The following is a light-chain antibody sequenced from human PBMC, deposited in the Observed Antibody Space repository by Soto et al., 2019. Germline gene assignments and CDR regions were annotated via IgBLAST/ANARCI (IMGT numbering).Light chain of an antibody. J-gene: IGKJ1*01. CDR3: QQGDTFPWT. CDR1: QDISGW. CDR2: GAS. V-gene: IGKV1-12*02. Sequence: DIQMTQSPSSMSASVGDRVTITCRASQDISGWLAWYQQKPGTAPKLLTYGASNLQSGVPSRFSGSGSGTDFTLPISSLQSEDFATYYCQQGDTFPWTFGQGTKVEIK.